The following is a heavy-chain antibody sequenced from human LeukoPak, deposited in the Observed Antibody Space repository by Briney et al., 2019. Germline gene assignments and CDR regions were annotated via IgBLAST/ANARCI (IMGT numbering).Heavy chain of an antibody. J-gene: IGHJ6*03. CDR2: INHSGST. CDR1: GGSFSGYY. V-gene: IGHV4-34*01. D-gene: IGHD4-11*01. CDR3: AREDYSNYESCYYYYYMDV. Sequence: SETLSLTCAVYGGSFSGYYWSWIRQPPGKGLEWIGEINHSGSTNYNPSLKSRVTISVDTSKNQFSLKLSSVTAADTAVYYCAREDYSNYESCYYYYYMDVWGKGTTVTVSS.